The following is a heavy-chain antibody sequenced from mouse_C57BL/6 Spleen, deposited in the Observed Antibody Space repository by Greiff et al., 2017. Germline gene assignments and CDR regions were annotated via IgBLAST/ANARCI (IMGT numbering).Heavy chain of an antibody. CDR3: VRQGRYYFDY. CDR1: GFSFNTYA. J-gene: IGHJ2*01. CDR2: IRSKSNNYAT. Sequence: EVKLQESGGGLVQPKGSLKLSCAASGFSFNTYAMNWVRQAPGKGLEWVARIRSKSNNYATYYADSVKDRFTISRDDSESMLYLQMNNLKTEDTAMYYCVRQGRYYFDYWGQGTTLTVSS. V-gene: IGHV10-1*01.